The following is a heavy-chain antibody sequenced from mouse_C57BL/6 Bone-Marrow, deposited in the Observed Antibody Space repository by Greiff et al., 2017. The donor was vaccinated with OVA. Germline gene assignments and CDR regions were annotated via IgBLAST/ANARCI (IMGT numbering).Heavy chain of an antibody. CDR1: GFTFSSYT. J-gene: IGHJ4*01. D-gene: IGHD3-3*01. Sequence: EVKVEESGGGLVKPGGSLKLSCAASGFTFSSYTMSWVRQTPEKRLEWVATISGGGGNTYYPGSVKGRFTISRDNAKNTLYLQMSSLRSEDTALYYCARHGLCYAMDYWGQGTSVTVSS. CDR3: ARHGLCYAMDY. V-gene: IGHV5-9*01. CDR2: ISGGGGNT.